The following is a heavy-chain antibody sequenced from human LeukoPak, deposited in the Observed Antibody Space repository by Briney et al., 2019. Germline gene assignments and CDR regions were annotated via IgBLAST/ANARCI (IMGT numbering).Heavy chain of an antibody. CDR3: ARGTKTGYTGYDWNY. CDR2: IYYSGST. Sequence: SETLSLTCTVSGGSIGSYYWSWIRQPPGKGLEWIGYIYYSGSTSYNSSLKSRVTISVDTSSNQFSLILTSVTAADTAVYYCARGTKTGYTGYDWNYWGQGSLVTVSS. D-gene: IGHD5-12*01. V-gene: IGHV4-59*01. J-gene: IGHJ4*02. CDR1: GGSIGSYY.